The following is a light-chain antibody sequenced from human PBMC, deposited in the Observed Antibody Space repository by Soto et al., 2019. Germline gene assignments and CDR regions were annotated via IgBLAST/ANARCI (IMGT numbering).Light chain of an antibody. CDR3: QQRSNWPPIT. CDR1: QNLRSS. Sequence: VMTQSPATLSVSPGERATLSCRASQNLRSSLAWYQQKPGQAPRLLIYDASNRATGIPARLSGSGSGTDFTLTISSLEPEDFAVYYCQQRSNWPPITFGQGTRLEIK. J-gene: IGKJ5*01. V-gene: IGKV3-11*01. CDR2: DAS.